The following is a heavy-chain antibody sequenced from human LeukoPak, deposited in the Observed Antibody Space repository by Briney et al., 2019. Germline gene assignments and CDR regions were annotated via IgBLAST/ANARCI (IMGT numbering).Heavy chain of an antibody. CDR3: AREIYDSSGSDY. CDR1: GFTFDDYG. Sequence: GGSLRLSCAASGFTFDDYGMSWVRQASGKGLEWVSYINWNGGSTDYADSVKGRFTISRDNAKNSLYLQMNSLRAEDTALYYCAREIYDSSGSDYWGQGTLVTVSS. V-gene: IGHV3-20*04. CDR2: INWNGGST. J-gene: IGHJ4*02. D-gene: IGHD3-22*01.